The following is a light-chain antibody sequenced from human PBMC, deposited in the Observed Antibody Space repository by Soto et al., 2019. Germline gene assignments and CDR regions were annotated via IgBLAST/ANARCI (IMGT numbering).Light chain of an antibody. CDR2: DTS. J-gene: IGKJ2*01. CDR1: QSVSSY. CDR3: QQRSNWQYT. V-gene: IGKV3-11*01. Sequence: EFVLTQSPATLSLSPGERATLSCRASQSVSSYSAWYQQKPGQAPRLLIYDTSNRATGIPARFSGSGSGTDFTLTISGLEPADFAVYYCQQRSNWQYTFGLGTRLEIK.